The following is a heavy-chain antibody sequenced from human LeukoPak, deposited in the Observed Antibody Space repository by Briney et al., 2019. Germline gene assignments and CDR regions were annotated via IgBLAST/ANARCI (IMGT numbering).Heavy chain of an antibody. CDR1: GFIIGSYW. J-gene: IGHJ4*02. CDR2: FSGSGGRT. Sequence: GGSLRLSCVASGFIIGSYWMSWVRQAPGKGLEWVSTFSGSGGRTLYADPVKGRFVISRDNSKNTLYLQMNSLRAEDTAVYYCAKVTSSYNYFDYWGQGAPVTVSS. D-gene: IGHD2-2*01. V-gene: IGHV3-23*01. CDR3: AKVTSSYNYFDY.